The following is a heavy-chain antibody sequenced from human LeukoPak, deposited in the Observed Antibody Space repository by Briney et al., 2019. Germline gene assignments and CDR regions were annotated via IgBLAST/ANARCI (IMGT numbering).Heavy chain of an antibody. CDR3: ARGITMVRGVIIGVRTYYMDV. J-gene: IGHJ6*03. CDR1: GGSISSYY. V-gene: IGHV4-59*01. Sequence: PSETLSLTCTVSGGSISSYYWSWIRQPPGKGLEWIGYIYYSGSTNYNPSLKSRVTISVDTSKNQFSLKLSSVTAADTAVYYCARGITMVRGVIIGVRTYYMDVWGKGTTVTISS. D-gene: IGHD3-10*01. CDR2: IYYSGST.